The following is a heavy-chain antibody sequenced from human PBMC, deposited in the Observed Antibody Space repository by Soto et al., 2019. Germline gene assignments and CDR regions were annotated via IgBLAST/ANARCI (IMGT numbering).Heavy chain of an antibody. V-gene: IGHV2-26*01. J-gene: IGHJ4*02. CDR3: ARTYDSGYDFKRHFFDY. Sequence: QVTLKESGPVLVKPTETLTLTCTVSGFSLSNARMGVSWIRQPPGKALEWLAHIFSNDEKSYSTSLKSRLTISKDTSKSQVVLTMTKMDPVDTATYYCARTYDSGYDFKRHFFDYWGQGTLVTVSS. CDR2: IFSNDEK. D-gene: IGHD5-12*01. CDR1: GFSLSNARMG.